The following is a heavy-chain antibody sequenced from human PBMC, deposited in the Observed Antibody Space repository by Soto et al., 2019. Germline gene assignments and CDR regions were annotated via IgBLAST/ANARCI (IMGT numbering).Heavy chain of an antibody. CDR2: IGTAGDT. CDR1: GFTLSSYD. V-gene: IGHV3-13*04. J-gene: IGHJ4*02. Sequence: GGSLRLSCAASGFTLSSYDMHWVRQATGKGLEWVSGIGTAGDTYYLESVKGRFTISRDNAENSLYLQMNSLRAGDTAVYYCARGGRGSYFALHYWGQGTLVTVSS. D-gene: IGHD1-26*01. CDR3: ARGGRGSYFALHY.